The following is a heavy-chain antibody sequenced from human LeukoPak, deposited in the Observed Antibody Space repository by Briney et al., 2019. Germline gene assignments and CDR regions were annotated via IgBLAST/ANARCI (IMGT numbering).Heavy chain of an antibody. D-gene: IGHD1-26*01. J-gene: IGHJ4*02. CDR2: ISSSSSYI. CDR3: ARDLANSGDY. Sequence: GGSLRLSCAASGFTFSSYSMNWVRQAPGKGLEWVSSISSSSSYIYYADSVKGRSTISRDNAKNSLYLQMNSLRAEDTAVYYCARDLANSGDYWGQGTLVTVSS. CDR1: GFTFSSYS. V-gene: IGHV3-21*01.